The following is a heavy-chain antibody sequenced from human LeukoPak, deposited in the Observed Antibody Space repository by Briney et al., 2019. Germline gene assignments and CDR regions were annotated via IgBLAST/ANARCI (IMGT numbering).Heavy chain of an antibody. CDR2: MNPNSGNT. J-gene: IGHJ6*02. CDR3: ARTISIGYGSGSYGYGMDV. V-gene: IGHV1-8*01. Sequence: ASVSVSSTASGYTFTSYDINWVRQATGQGLEWRGWMNPNSGNTGYAQKCQGRVTMTRNTSISTAYMELSSLRLEDTAVYYCARTISIGYGSGSYGYGMDVWGQGTTVTVSS. D-gene: IGHD1-26*01. CDR1: GYTFTSYD.